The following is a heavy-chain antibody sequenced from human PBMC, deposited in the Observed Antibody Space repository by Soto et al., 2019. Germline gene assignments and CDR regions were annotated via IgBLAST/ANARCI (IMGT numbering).Heavy chain of an antibody. CDR1: GFTFSSYG. CDR3: ARVSGYSYGSYYFDY. J-gene: IGHJ4*02. Sequence: QVQLVESGGGVVQPGRSLRLSCAASGFTFSSYGMHWVRQAPGKGLEWVAVIWYDGSNKYYADSVKGRFTISRDNSKNTLYLQMNSLRAEDTAVYYCARVSGYSYGSYYFDYWGQGTLVTVSS. CDR2: IWYDGSNK. D-gene: IGHD5-18*01. V-gene: IGHV3-33*01.